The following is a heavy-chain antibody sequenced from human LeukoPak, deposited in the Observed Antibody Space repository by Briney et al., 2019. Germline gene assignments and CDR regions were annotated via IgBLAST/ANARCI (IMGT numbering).Heavy chain of an antibody. Sequence: PSETLSLTCTVSGGSISSGSYYWSWIRQPAGKGLEWIGRIYTSGSTNYNPSLKSRVTISVDTSKNQFSLKLSSVTAADTAVYYCARDWSIVGATPYMDVWGKGTTVTVSS. CDR2: IYTSGST. D-gene: IGHD1-26*01. CDR3: ARDWSIVGATPYMDV. V-gene: IGHV4-61*02. J-gene: IGHJ6*03. CDR1: GGSISSGSYY.